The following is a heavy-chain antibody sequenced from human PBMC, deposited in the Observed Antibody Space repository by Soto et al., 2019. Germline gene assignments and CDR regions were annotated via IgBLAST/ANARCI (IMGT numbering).Heavy chain of an antibody. CDR2: TYYRSTWYN. J-gene: IGHJ4*02. Sequence: AQTLSLTCAVSGDSVSSNSAAFNFSRLSPSRGLEWLGRTYYRSTWYNAYAVSVKSRIAINPDTSKNQFSLHLNSVTPEGTAVYYCTRDYTASSGGFDYWGQGTLVTVSS. V-gene: IGHV6-1*01. CDR3: TRDYTASSGGFDY. D-gene: IGHD3-16*01. CDR1: GDSVSSNSAA.